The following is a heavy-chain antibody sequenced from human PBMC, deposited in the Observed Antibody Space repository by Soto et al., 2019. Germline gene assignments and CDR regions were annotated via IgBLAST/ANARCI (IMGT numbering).Heavy chain of an antibody. CDR2: VYYLGST. CDR1: GGSMSEYF. D-gene: IGHD3-10*01. CDR3: ARDGYDGSGSPYPAY. V-gene: IGHV4-59*01. Sequence: SETLSLTCSVSGGSMSEYFWSWIRQSPERGLEWIGYVYYLGSTDYNPSLKSRVTISVDTSKRQFSLRLSSVTAADAAIYYCARDGYDGSGSPYPAYWGPGTQVTVPS. J-gene: IGHJ4*02.